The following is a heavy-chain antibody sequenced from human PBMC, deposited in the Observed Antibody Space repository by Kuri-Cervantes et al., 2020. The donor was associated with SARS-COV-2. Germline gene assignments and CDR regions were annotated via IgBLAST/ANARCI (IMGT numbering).Heavy chain of an antibody. CDR3: AKLGSRRHYED. CDR1: GFTFSSYG. CDR2: IWYDGSNK. V-gene: IGHV3-33*06. J-gene: IGHJ4*02. D-gene: IGHD4-17*01. Sequence: GGSLRLSCAASGFTFSSYGMHWVRQAPGKGLEWVAVIWYDGSNKYYADSVKGRFTISRDNSKNTLYLQMNSLRAEDTAVYYCAKLGSRRHYEDWGQGTLVTVSS.